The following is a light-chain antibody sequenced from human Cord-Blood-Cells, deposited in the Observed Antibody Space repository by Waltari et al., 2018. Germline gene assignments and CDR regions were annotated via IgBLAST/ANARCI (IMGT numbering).Light chain of an antibody. CDR3: QQYNSYSAT. CDR2: KAS. Sequence: LSASVGDRVTITCRASQSISSWLAWYQQKPGKAPKLLIYKASSLESGVPSRFSGSGSGTEFTLTISSLQPDDFATYYCQQYNSYSATFGGGTKVEIK. J-gene: IGKJ4*01. CDR1: QSISSW. V-gene: IGKV1-5*03.